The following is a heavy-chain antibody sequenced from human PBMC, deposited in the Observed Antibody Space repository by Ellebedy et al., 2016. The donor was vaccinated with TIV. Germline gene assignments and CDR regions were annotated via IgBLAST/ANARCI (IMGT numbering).Heavy chain of an antibody. CDR2: INHSGST. D-gene: IGHD2-2*01. CDR3: ASEVGVVVPAAPRAFDI. Sequence: SETLSLXCAVYGGSFSGYYWSWIRQPPGKGLEWIGEINHSGSTNYNPSLKSRVAISVDTSKNQFSLKLSSVTAADTAVYYCASEVGVVVPAAPRAFDIWGQGTMVTVSS. CDR1: GGSFSGYY. J-gene: IGHJ3*02. V-gene: IGHV4-34*01.